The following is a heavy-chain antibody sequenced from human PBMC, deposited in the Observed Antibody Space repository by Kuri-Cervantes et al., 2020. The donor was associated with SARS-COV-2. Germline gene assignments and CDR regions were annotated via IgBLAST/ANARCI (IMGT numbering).Heavy chain of an antibody. Sequence: GSLRLSCAVYGGSFSGYYWSWIRQPPGKGLEWIGEINHSGSTNYNPSLKSRVTISVDTSKNQFSLKLSSVTAADTAVYYCARATLLYSSSWYDYWGQGTLVTVSS. D-gene: IGHD6-13*01. V-gene: IGHV4-34*01. J-gene: IGHJ4*02. CDR2: INHSGST. CDR3: ARATLLYSSSWYDY. CDR1: GGSFSGYY.